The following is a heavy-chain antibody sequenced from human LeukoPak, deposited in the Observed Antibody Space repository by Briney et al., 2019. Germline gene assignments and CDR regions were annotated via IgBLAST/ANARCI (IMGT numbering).Heavy chain of an antibody. J-gene: IGHJ5*02. V-gene: IGHV3-23*01. D-gene: IGHD3-16*02. CDR3: AKYRRGAPRGDFDP. CDR1: GFTFSSYA. Sequence: PGGSLRLSCAASGFTFSSYAMSWVRQAPGKGLEWVSAISGNGDITYYTDSVKGRFTISRDNSKNTLYLQMNSLRAEDTAVYYCAKYRRGAPRGDFDPWGQGTLVTVSS. CDR2: ISGNGDIT.